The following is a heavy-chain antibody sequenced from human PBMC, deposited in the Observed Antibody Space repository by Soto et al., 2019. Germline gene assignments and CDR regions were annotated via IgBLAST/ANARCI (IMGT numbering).Heavy chain of an antibody. J-gene: IGHJ4*02. V-gene: IGHV3-7*03. Sequence: GGSLRLSCAASGFTFSRHWMPWVRQAPGKGLEYVAKIKEDGSKKYYVDSVKGRFTISRDNTKNSLYLQMNSLGAEDTALYYGGRDTYYDYGQVLDFWGQGTLVTVSS. CDR3: GRDTYYDYGQVLDF. CDR2: IKEDGSKK. D-gene: IGHD4-17*01. CDR1: GFTFSRHW.